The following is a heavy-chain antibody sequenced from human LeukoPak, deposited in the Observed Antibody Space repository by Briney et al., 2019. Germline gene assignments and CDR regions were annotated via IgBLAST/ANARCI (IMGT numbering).Heavy chain of an antibody. D-gene: IGHD3-10*01. CDR1: GFTFGTHT. CDR2: IRSSGTT. Sequence: GGSLSLSCTTSGFTFGTHTMHWFRQAPGKGLQWIGFIRSSGTTQYAASVKGRFTISRDDSKSIAYLQMNSLKTEDTAVYYCAKDYTGRLVRGSLFDYWGQGTLVTVSS. CDR3: AKDYTGRLVRGSLFDY. V-gene: IGHV3-49*03. J-gene: IGHJ4*02.